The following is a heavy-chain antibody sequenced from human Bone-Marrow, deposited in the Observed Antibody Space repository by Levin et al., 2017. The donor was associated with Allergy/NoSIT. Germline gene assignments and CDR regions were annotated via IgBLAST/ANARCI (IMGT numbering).Heavy chain of an antibody. CDR3: ARYPYDIRGYGGYGAFDI. CDR1: GFTLSRFW. D-gene: IGHD3-22*01. V-gene: IGHV3-7*01. Sequence: GGSLRLSCAASGFTLSRFWTTWVRQAPGKGLEWVTNINEDGSEKQYVASVKGRFTISRDYANNSVYLQMSSLRDDDTAIYYCARYPYDIRGYGGYGAFDIWGQGTMVTVSS. J-gene: IGHJ3*02. CDR2: INEDGSEK.